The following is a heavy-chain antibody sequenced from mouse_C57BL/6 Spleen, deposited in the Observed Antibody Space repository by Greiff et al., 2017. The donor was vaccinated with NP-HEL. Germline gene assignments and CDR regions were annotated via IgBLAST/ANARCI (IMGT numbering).Heavy chain of an antibody. CDR1: GFNIKDDY. J-gene: IGHJ2*01. CDR2: IDPENGDT. V-gene: IGHV14-4*01. D-gene: IGHD1-1*01. Sequence: EVKLMESGAELVRPGASVKLSCTASGFNIKDDYMHWVKQRPEQGLEWIGWIDPENGDTEYASKFQGKATITADTSSNTAYLQLSSLTSEDTAVYYCTLYYYGSSGYYFDYWGQGTTLTVSS. CDR3: TLYYYGSSGYYFDY.